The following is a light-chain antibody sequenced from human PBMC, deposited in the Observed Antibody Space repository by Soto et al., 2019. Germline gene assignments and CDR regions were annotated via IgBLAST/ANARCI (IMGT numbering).Light chain of an antibody. CDR1: QSVSSSY. Sequence: TQSPGTLSLSPGERATLSCRASQSVSSSYLAWYQQTPGQAPRLLIYGASSRATGIPDRFSGSGSGTDFTLTISRLEPDDFAVYYCQQYGSSPGTLGQGTKVDIK. V-gene: IGKV3-20*01. CDR3: QQYGSSPGT. J-gene: IGKJ1*01. CDR2: GAS.